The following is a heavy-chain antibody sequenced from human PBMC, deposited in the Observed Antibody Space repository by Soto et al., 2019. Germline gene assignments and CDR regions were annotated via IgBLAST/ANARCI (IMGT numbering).Heavy chain of an antibody. J-gene: IGHJ4*02. Sequence: GASVKVSCEASGGTFSSYAISWVRQAPGQGLEWMGGIIPIFGTANYAQKFQGRVTITADESTSTAYMELGSLRSEDTAVYYCARAREISHNYFDYWGQGTLVTVSS. CDR2: IIPIFGTA. CDR1: GGTFSSYA. CDR3: ARAREISHNYFDY. V-gene: IGHV1-69*13.